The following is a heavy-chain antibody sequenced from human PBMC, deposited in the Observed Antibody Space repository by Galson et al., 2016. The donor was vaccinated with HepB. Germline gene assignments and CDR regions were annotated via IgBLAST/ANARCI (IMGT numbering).Heavy chain of an antibody. Sequence: SETLSLTCSVSGASFTSRNSYWGWIRQPPGKGLEWIGTMSYSGITYYSPSLKNRVPISLDTSKNQISLRLTSVPAADTAVFYCSRHIPSTVTIFNYYGLDVWGQGAAVTVSS. CDR1: GASFTSRNSY. CDR3: SRHIPSTVTIFNYYGLDV. CDR2: MSYSGIT. J-gene: IGHJ6*02. V-gene: IGHV4-39*01. D-gene: IGHD4-17*01.